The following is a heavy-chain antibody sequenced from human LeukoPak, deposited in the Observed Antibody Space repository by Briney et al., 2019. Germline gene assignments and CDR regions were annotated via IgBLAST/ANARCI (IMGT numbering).Heavy chain of an antibody. Sequence: PGGSLRLSCAASGFTFSSYWMSWVRQAPGKGLEWVANIKQDGSEKYYVDSVKGRFTISRDNAKNSLYLQMNSLRAEDTAVYYCARGRPSGWYLFYYFDYWGQGTLVTVSS. CDR1: GFTFSSYW. CDR3: ARGRPSGWYLFYYFDY. D-gene: IGHD6-19*01. J-gene: IGHJ4*02. CDR2: IKQDGSEK. V-gene: IGHV3-7*03.